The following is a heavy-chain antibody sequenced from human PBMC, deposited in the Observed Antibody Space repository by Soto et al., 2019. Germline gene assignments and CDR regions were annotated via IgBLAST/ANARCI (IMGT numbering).Heavy chain of an antibody. V-gene: IGHV4-34*01. Sequence: PSETLSLTCAVYGGSFSGYYWSWIRQPPGKGLEWIGEINHGGSTYYNPSLKSRATISLDTSKNLFSLNLKSVTAADTAVYYCTRGPSGDKVDFWGQGLLVTVSS. CDR3: TRGPSGDKVDF. D-gene: IGHD7-27*01. J-gene: IGHJ4*02. CDR1: GGSFSGYY. CDR2: INHGGST.